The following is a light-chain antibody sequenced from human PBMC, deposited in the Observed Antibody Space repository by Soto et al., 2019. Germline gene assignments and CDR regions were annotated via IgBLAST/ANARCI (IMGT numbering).Light chain of an antibody. V-gene: IGKV1-5*03. CDR1: QSISSW. CDR2: KAS. CDR3: QQRNNWPIT. Sequence: DIQMTQSPSTLSASVGDRVTITCRASQSISSWLAWYQQKPGKAPKLLIYKASSLQSGVPSRFSGSGSGTEFTLTISSLEPEDFALYYCQQRNNWPITFGQGTRLEIK. J-gene: IGKJ5*01.